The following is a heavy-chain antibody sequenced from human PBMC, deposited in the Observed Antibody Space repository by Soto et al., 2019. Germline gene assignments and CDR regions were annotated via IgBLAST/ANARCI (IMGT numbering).Heavy chain of an antibody. J-gene: IGHJ4*02. D-gene: IGHD6-13*01. V-gene: IGHV3-30-3*01. CDR3: ASCGIAAAGVWV. CDR1: GFTFSSYA. Sequence: PGGSLRLSCAASGFTFSSYAMHWVRQAPGKGLEWVAVISYDGSNKYYADSVKGRFTISRDNSKNTLYLQMNSLRAEDTAVYYCASCGIAAAGVWVWGQGTLVTV. CDR2: ISYDGSNK.